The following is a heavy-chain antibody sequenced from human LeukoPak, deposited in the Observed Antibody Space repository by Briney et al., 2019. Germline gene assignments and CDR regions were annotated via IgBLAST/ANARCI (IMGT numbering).Heavy chain of an antibody. D-gene: IGHD3-3*01. CDR3: ARTYYDFWSGSQTLYFDY. J-gene: IGHJ4*02. Sequence: PSETLSLTCAVYGGSFSGYYWSWIRQPPEKGLEWIGEINHSGSTNYNPSLKSRVTISVDTSKNQFSLKLSSVTAADTAVYYCARTYYDFWSGSQTLYFDYWGQGTLVTVSS. CDR2: INHSGST. V-gene: IGHV4-34*01. CDR1: GGSFSGYY.